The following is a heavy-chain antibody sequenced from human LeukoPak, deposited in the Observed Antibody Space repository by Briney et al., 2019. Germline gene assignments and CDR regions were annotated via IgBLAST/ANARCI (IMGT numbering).Heavy chain of an antibody. CDR3: AREVPYDILTGYYANYYFDY. J-gene: IGHJ4*02. CDR2: IYTSGST. D-gene: IGHD3-9*01. V-gene: IGHV4-4*07. CDR1: GVSISSYY. Sequence: PSESLSLTCTVSGVSISSYYWSWMRQPAGKGLEWIGRIYTSGSTNYNPSLKSRVTMSVDTSKNQFSLKLSSVTAADTAVYYCAREVPYDILTGYYANYYFDYWGQGTLVTVSS.